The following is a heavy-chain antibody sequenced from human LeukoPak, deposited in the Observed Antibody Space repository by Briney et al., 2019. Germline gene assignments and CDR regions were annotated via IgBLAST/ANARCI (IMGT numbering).Heavy chain of an antibody. Sequence: PSETLSLTCTVSGGSISSSSYYWGWIRQPPGKGLEWIGYIYYSGSTNYNPSLKSRVTISVDTSKNQFSLKLSSVTAADTAVYYCAREVGDTTGTTTLDPWGQGTLVTVSS. D-gene: IGHD1-1*01. J-gene: IGHJ5*02. CDR3: AREVGDTTGTTTLDP. CDR1: GGSISSSSYY. CDR2: IYYSGST. V-gene: IGHV4-61*01.